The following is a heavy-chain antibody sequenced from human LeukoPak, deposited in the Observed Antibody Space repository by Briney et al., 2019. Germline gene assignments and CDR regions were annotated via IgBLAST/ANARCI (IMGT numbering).Heavy chain of an antibody. CDR1: GFTFSSYW. CDR2: ISSSGSTI. CDR3: ARDLSLYCSGGSCYSLNY. Sequence: GGSLRLSCAASGFTFSSYWMSWVRQAPGKGLEWVSYISSSGSTIYYADSVKGRFTLSRDNAKNSLYLQMNSLRAEDTAVYYCARDLSLYCSGGSCYSLNYWGQGTLVTVSS. D-gene: IGHD2-15*01. J-gene: IGHJ4*02. V-gene: IGHV3-48*04.